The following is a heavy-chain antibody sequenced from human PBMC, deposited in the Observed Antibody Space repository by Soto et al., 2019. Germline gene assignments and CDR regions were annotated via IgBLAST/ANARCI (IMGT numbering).Heavy chain of an antibody. V-gene: IGHV3-23*01. CDR2: ISGSGFKK. D-gene: IGHD1-1*01. CDR3: AKNQGVELVPLATVEWFDP. CDR1: GLIFENFG. Sequence: PGGSLRLSCAASGLIFENFGMSWVRQAPGKGLEWISSISGSGFKKYYADSVKGRFTISRDNSKSTVYLELNNLSAEDTAVYHCAKNQGVELVPLATVEWFDPWGQGSVVTVSS. J-gene: IGHJ5*02.